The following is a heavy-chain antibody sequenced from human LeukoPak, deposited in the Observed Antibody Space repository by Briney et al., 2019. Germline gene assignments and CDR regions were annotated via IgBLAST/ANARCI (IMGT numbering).Heavy chain of an antibody. CDR1: GGSISSSGYY. CDR3: AKRPYYFYP. V-gene: IGHV4-39*07. J-gene: IGHJ4*02. CDR2: IYYSGGN. Sequence: SETLSLTCTVSGGSISSSGYYWGWIRQPPGKGLEWIGSIYYSGGNYYNPSLNSRVTISVDTSKNQFSLRLSSVTAADTAVYYRAKRPYYFYPWGPGTLVTVSS.